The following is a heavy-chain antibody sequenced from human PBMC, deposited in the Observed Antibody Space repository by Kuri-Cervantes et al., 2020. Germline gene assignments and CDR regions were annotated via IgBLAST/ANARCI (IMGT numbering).Heavy chain of an antibody. J-gene: IGHJ3*02. CDR1: GGSISSYY. CDR3: ARFSDAFDI. V-gene: IGHV4-59*04. D-gene: IGHD3-3*01. Sequence: ESLKISCTVSGGSISSYYWSWIRQPPGKGLEWIGSIYHSGSTYYNPSLKSRVTISVDTSKNQFSLKLSSVTAADTAVYYCARFSDAFDIWGQGTRVTVSS. CDR2: IYHSGST.